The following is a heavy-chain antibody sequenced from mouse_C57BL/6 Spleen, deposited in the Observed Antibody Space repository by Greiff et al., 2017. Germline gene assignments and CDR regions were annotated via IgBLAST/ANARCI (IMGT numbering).Heavy chain of an antibody. CDR2: IDPSDSET. D-gene: IGHD2-2*01. CDR3: ASPSTMVTTGGDYYAMDY. V-gene: IGHV1-52*01. CDR1: GYTFTSYW. Sequence: QVQLQQPGAELVRPGSSVKLSCKASGYTFTSYWMHWVKQRPIQGLEWIGNIDPSDSETHYNQKFKDKATLTVDKSSSTAYMQLSSLTSEDSAVYYCASPSTMVTTGGDYYAMDYWGQGTSVTVSS. J-gene: IGHJ4*01.